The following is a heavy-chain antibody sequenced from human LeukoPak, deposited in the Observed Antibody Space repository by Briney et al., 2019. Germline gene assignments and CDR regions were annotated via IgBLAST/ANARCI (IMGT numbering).Heavy chain of an antibody. J-gene: IGHJ4*02. V-gene: IGHV3-23*01. D-gene: IGHD3-22*01. CDR1: GLTFRNYA. Sequence: GGSLRLSCAASGLTFRNYAMSWVRQAPEKGLEWVSAISGYGYNTYYADSVQGRFTISRNNSKNTLYLQMNSLRAEDTAVYYCAKMGPGAYYYDSSDFDFWGQGTLVTVSS. CDR2: ISGYGYNT. CDR3: AKMGPGAYYYDSSDFDF.